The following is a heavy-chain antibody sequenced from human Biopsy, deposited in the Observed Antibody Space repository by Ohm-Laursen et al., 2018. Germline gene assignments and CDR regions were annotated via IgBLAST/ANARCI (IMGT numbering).Heavy chain of an antibody. J-gene: IGHJ6*02. Sequence: SLRLSCSAFGFTFDDHAMHWVRQPPGKGLEWVSGISWSSDKIGYADSVKGRFTISRDNAKNSLYLQMNSLRAEDTAFYYCTKDQDYGDYGMDVWGQGTTVTVSS. V-gene: IGHV3-9*01. CDR2: ISWSSDKI. CDR1: GFTFDDHA. D-gene: IGHD4-17*01. CDR3: TKDQDYGDYGMDV.